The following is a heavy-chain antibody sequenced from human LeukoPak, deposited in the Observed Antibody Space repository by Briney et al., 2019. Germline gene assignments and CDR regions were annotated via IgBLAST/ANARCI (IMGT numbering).Heavy chain of an antibody. CDR2: INWNGGST. CDR1: GFTLDDSG. J-gene: IGHJ4*02. Sequence: GGSLRLSCAASGFTLDDSGMSWVRPAPGKGLGWGSGINWNGGSTGYADSVKGGFTISRDNGKNSLYLQMNSLRAEDTALYYCARDWGIAAAGTMETFDYWGQGTLVTVSS. V-gene: IGHV3-20*04. CDR3: ARDWGIAAAGTMETFDY. D-gene: IGHD6-13*01.